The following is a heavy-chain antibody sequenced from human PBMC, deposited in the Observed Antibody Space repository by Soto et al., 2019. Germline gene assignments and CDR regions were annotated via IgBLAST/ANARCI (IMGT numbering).Heavy chain of an antibody. CDR2: IYYSGSA. CDR3: ARRYGDCFDY. V-gene: IGHV4-39*01. Sequence: SETLSLTCTVSGGSISSSDYYWGWIRQPPGKGLEWIGNIYYSGSASYNPSLKSRVTISVDTSKNQFSLKLSSVTAADTAVYYCARRYGDCFDYWGQGTLVTVSS. CDR1: GGSISSSDYY. J-gene: IGHJ4*02. D-gene: IGHD4-17*01.